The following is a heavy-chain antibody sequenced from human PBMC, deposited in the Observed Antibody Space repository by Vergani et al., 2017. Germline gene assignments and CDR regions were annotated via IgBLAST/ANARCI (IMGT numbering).Heavy chain of an antibody. CDR1: GGSISSSSYY. CDR2: IYYSGST. J-gene: IGHJ5*02. CDR3: ARVNGGWVDP. D-gene: IGHD2-8*01. V-gene: IGHV4-39*07. Sequence: QLQLQESGPGLVKPSETLSLTCTVSGGSISSSSYYWGWIRQPPGKGLEWIGSIYYSGSTYYNPSLKSRVTISVDTSKNQFSLKLSSVTAADPAVYYCARVNGGWVDPWGQGTLVTVSS.